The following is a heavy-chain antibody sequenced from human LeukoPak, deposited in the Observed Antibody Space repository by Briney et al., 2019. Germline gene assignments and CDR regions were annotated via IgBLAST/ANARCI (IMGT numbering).Heavy chain of an antibody. J-gene: IGHJ6*02. CDR3: ARDICSSTSCLGYYYYGMDV. CDR2: ISSSSSTI. CDR1: GFTFSSYS. Sequence: TGGSLRLSCAASGFTFSSYSMNWVRQAPGKGLEWVSYISSSSSTIYYADSVKGRFTISRDNAKNSLYLQMNSLRAEDTAVYYCARDICSSTSCLGYYYYGMDVWGQGTTVTVSS. V-gene: IGHV3-48*04. D-gene: IGHD2-2*01.